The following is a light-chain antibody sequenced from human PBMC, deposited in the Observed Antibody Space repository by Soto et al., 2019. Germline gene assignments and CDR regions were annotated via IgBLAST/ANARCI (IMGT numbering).Light chain of an antibody. CDR2: DAT. V-gene: IGKV3-11*01. CDR3: LQRASWPHT. CDR1: QSVGSY. Sequence: VLTQSPANLSLSPGESAALSCRASQSVGSYLAWLQQVPGQAPRLLIYDATNRANGIPAKFRGSGSATDFTLTISSLEPEDFALYFCLQRASWPHTFGPGTKVEIK. J-gene: IGKJ3*01.